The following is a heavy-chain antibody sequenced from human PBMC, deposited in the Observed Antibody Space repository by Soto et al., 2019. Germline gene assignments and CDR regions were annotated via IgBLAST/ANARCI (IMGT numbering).Heavy chain of an antibody. CDR3: TTDGNFGGVVVAFHL. CDR1: GFSLTEAW. J-gene: IGHJ3*01. Sequence: EVQMVESGGGLVKPGGSLRLSCAVSGFSLTEAWMNWVRQAPGKGLEWVGRIKSKAGGGAIDYAAPVKGRFTISRDDSKDTRYLQINSLKTEDTAVYYCTTDGNFGGVVVAFHLWGQGTMLTVSS. V-gene: IGHV3-15*07. D-gene: IGHD3-10*01. CDR2: IKSKAGGGAI.